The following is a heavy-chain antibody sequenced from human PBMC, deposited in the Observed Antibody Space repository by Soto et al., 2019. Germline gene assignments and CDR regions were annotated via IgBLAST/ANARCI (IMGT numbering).Heavy chain of an antibody. CDR2: ISYDGSNK. Sequence: GGSLRLSCAASGFTFSSYGMHWVRQAPGKGLEWVAVISYDGSNKYYADSVKGRFTISRDNSKNTLYLQMKSLRAEETAVYYCAKDDQLFITIFGVVDSDDYYGMDVWGQGTTVTVSS. CDR3: AKDDQLFITIFGVVDSDDYYGMDV. J-gene: IGHJ6*02. D-gene: IGHD3-3*01. V-gene: IGHV3-30*18. CDR1: GFTFSSYG.